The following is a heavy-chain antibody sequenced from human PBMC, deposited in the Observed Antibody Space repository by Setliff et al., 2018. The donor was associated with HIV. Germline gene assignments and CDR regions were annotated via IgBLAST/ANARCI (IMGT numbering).Heavy chain of an antibody. Sequence: NPSETLSLTCTVSGGSISSGIYYWIWIRQPAGKGLEWIGHVYITGGTNYNPSLESRLTISVDTSRNQFSLRLSSVTAADTAVYYCARAPTGVTNAFDIWGQGTMVTVSS. J-gene: IGHJ3*02. CDR2: VYITGGT. CDR1: GGSISSGIYY. D-gene: IGHD2-8*02. CDR3: ARAPTGVTNAFDI. V-gene: IGHV4-61*09.